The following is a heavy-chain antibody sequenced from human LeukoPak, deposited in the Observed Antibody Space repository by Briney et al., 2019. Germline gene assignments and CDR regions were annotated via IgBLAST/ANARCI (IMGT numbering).Heavy chain of an antibody. V-gene: IGHV3-30-3*01. D-gene: IGHD5-18*01. Sequence: GRSLRLSCAASGFTFSSYAMHWVRQAPGKGLEWVAVISYDGSNKYYADSVKGRFTISRDNPKNTLYLQMNSLRAEDTAVYYCAREVYRYGFAIDDWGQGTLVTGSS. CDR1: GFTFSSYA. J-gene: IGHJ4*01. CDR2: ISYDGSNK. CDR3: AREVYRYGFAIDD.